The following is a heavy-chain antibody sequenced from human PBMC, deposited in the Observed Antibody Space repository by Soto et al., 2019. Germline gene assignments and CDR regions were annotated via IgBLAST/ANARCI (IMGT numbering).Heavy chain of an antibody. CDR1: GFTFKYDW. CDR3: ARELIVGPAEYFQD. CDR2: INDDGSEE. Sequence: GGSLRLSCVASGFTFKYDWMSWARQSPGKGLEWVANINDDGSEEYYLDSVRGRLTISRDNAKNSLFLHMNSLTTEDTAVYFCARELIVGPAEYFQDWGQGTRVTVSS. J-gene: IGHJ1*01. D-gene: IGHD1-26*01. V-gene: IGHV3-7*01.